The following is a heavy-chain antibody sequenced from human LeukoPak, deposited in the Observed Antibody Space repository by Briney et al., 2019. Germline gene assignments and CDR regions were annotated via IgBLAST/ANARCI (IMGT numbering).Heavy chain of an antibody. J-gene: IGHJ4*02. D-gene: IGHD3-22*01. V-gene: IGHV3-23*01. CDR1: GFTFSSYA. Sequence: GGFLRLSCAASGFTFSSYAMSWVRQAPGKGLEWVSAISGSGGSTYYADSVKGRFTISRDNSKNTLYLQMNSLRAEDTAVYYCAKDQEYYYDSSGYWVYWGQGTLVTVSS. CDR2: ISGSGGST. CDR3: AKDQEYYYDSSGYWVY.